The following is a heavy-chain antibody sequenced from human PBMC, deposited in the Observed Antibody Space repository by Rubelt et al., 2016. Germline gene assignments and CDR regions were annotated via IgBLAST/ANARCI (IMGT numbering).Heavy chain of an antibody. Sequence: QVQLLESGPGLDKPSQTLSLSCSVSGDTINKNPYYWAWIRQPPGKGLEWVGSIYYTGDAYYNPSLQSLVTISIDTSKNQISLKLSSVTAADTAVYYCARGQYNWNDRGAFDIWGQGTMVTVSS. V-gene: IGHV4-39*07. CDR3: ARGQYNWNDRGAFDI. D-gene: IGHD1-1*01. J-gene: IGHJ3*02. CDR2: IYYTGDA. CDR1: GDTINKNPYY.